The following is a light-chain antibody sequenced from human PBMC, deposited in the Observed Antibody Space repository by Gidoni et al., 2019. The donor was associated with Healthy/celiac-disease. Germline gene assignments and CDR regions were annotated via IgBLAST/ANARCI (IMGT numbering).Light chain of an antibody. J-gene: IGLJ3*02. CDR3: QSYDNSLKGV. Sequence: QSVLTQPPSVSGAPGQRVTISCTGSSSNIGAGYDVPWYQQLPGTAPKLLIFGNSNRPSGVPDRFSGSKSGTSASLAITGLQAEDEADYYCQSYDNSLKGVFGGGTKLTVL. CDR1: SSNIGAGYD. CDR2: GNS. V-gene: IGLV1-40*01.